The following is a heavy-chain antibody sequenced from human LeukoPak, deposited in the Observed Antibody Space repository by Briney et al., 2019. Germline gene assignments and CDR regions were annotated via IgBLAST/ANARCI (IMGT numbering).Heavy chain of an antibody. CDR2: IHYTGRT. J-gene: IGHJ4*02. CDR1: GGSISSHY. D-gene: IGHD6-19*01. V-gene: IGHV4-59*11. CDR3: ARGAGWYDY. Sequence: SETLSLTCAVSGGSISSHYWSWLRQPPGEGLEWIAYIHYTGRTNCNPSLKGRVTISVDTSNSQFSLNLNSVTAADTAVYYCARGAGWYDYWGQGTLVTVSS.